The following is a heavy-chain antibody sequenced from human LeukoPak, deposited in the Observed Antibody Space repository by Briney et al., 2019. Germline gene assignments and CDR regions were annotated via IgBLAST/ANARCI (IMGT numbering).Heavy chain of an antibody. D-gene: IGHD2-2*01. Sequence: SETLSLTCTVSHGSIATHSYFWGWLRQPPGKGLEFVASVQYSGFGYKSPSLRSRVAVSTDTSKNQISLKVRSVTAADTAVYYCARTTEDCSSTSCYQYWFDPWGQGTLVTVSS. CDR3: ARTTEDCSSTSCYQYWFDP. J-gene: IGHJ5*02. CDR1: HGSIATHSYF. V-gene: IGHV4-39*07. CDR2: VQYSGFG.